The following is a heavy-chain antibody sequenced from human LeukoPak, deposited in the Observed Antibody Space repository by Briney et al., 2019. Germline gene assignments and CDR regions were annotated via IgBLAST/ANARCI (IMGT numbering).Heavy chain of an antibody. D-gene: IGHD6-19*01. CDR3: ARGDSVAVAGKGGNFDY. CDR1: GYTFTSYA. V-gene: IGHV7-4-1*02. CDR2: INTNTGNP. Sequence: ASVKVSCKASGYTFTSYAMNWVRQAPGQGLEWMGWINTNTGNPTYAQGFTGRFVFSLDTSVSTAYLQISSLEAEDTAVYYCARGDSVAVAGKGGNFDYWGQGTLVTVSS. J-gene: IGHJ4*02.